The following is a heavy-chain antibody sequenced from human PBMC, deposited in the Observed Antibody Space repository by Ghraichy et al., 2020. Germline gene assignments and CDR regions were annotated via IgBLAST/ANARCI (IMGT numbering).Heavy chain of an antibody. V-gene: IGHV4-34*01. CDR3: ARSPRIQLWLGNFRGNWFDP. CDR1: GGSFSGYY. J-gene: IGHJ5*02. Sequence: SETLSLTCAVYGGSFSGYYWSWIRQPPGKGLEWIGEINHSGSTNYNPSLKSRVTISVDTSKNQFSLKLSSVTAADTAVYYCARSPRIQLWLGNFRGNWFDPGGQGTLVTVSS. CDR2: INHSGST. D-gene: IGHD5-18*01.